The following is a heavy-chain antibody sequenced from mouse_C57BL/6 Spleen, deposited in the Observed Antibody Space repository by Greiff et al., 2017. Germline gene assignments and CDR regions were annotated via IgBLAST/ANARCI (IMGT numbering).Heavy chain of an antibody. Sequence: QVQLQQPGAELVKPGASVKLSCKASGYTFTSYWMQWVNQRPGQGLEWIGEIDPSDSYTNYNQKFKGKATLTVDTSSSTAYMQLSSLTSEDSAVYYCARGRYFDYWGQGTTLTVSS. CDR2: IDPSDSYT. CDR3: ARGRYFDY. J-gene: IGHJ2*01. V-gene: IGHV1-50*01. CDR1: GYTFTSYW.